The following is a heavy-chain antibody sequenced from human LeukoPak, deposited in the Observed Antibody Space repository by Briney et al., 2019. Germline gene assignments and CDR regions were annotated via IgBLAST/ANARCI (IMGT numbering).Heavy chain of an antibody. CDR1: GFTFSSYS. J-gene: IGHJ6*03. Sequence: GGSLRLSCAASGFTFSSYSMNWVRQAPGKGLEWVSAISGSGGSTYYADSVKGRFTISRDNSKNTLYLQMNSLRAEDTAVYYCAKDQTSSGYYPPEPSVDMDVWGKGTTVTVSS. D-gene: IGHD3-22*01. CDR3: AKDQTSSGYYPPEPSVDMDV. V-gene: IGHV3-23*01. CDR2: ISGSGGST.